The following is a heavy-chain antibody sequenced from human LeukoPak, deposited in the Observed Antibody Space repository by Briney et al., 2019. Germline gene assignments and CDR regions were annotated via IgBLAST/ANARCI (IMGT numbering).Heavy chain of an antibody. CDR3: ARPTTKGVFSLYGSGSLDAFDI. CDR2: ISAYNGNT. J-gene: IGHJ3*02. V-gene: IGHV1-18*01. D-gene: IGHD3-10*01. Sequence: ASVKVSCKASGYTFTSYGISWVRQAPGQGLEWMGWISAYNGNTNYAQKLQGRVTMTTDTSTSTAYMELRSLRSDDTAVYYCARPTTKGVFSLYGSGSLDAFDIWGQGTMVTVSS. CDR1: GYTFTSYG.